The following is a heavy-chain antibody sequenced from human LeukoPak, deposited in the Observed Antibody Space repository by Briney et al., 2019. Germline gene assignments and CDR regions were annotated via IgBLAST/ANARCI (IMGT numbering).Heavy chain of an antibody. J-gene: IGHJ4*02. V-gene: IGHV4-34*01. CDR1: GGSFSGYY. Sequence: SETLSLTRAVYGGSFSGYYWSWIRQPPGKGLEWIGEINHSGSTNYNPSLKSRVTISVDTSKNQFSLKLSSVTAADTAVYYCARGVAAAVIDYWGQGTLVTVSS. CDR3: ARGVAAAVIDY. D-gene: IGHD6-13*01. CDR2: INHSGST.